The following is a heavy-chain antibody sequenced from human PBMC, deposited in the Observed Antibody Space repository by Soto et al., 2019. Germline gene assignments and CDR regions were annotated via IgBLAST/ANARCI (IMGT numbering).Heavy chain of an antibody. Sequence: GGSLRLSCAASGFTFSSYWMSWVRQAPGKGLEWVANIKQDGSEKYYVDSVKGRFTISRDNAKNSLYLQMNSLRAEDTAVYYCATVVINWNYQWFDPWGQGTLVTVSS. CDR3: ATVVINWNYQWFDP. D-gene: IGHD1-7*01. CDR2: IKQDGSEK. CDR1: GFTFSSYW. J-gene: IGHJ5*02. V-gene: IGHV3-7*01.